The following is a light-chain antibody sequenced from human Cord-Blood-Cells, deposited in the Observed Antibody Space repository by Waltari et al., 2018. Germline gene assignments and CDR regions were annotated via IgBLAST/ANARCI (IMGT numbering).Light chain of an antibody. J-gene: IGKJ5*01. CDR1: QTVSSY. CDR2: DAS. V-gene: IGKV3-11*01. Sequence: EIVLTQSPATLSLSHEERDTHSCRASQTVSSYLAWYQQKPGQAPRLLIYDASNSATGIPARFSGSRCGTDFTLTIISLEPEEFAVYYCQQRSNWPPITFGQGTRLEIK. CDR3: QQRSNWPPIT.